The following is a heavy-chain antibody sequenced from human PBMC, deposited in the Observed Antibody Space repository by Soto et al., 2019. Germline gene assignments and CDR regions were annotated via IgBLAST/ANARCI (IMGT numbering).Heavy chain of an antibody. Sequence: RASVKVSCKASGGTFSSYTISWVRQAPGQGLEWMGRIIPILGIANYAQKFQGRVTITADKSMSTAYMELSSLRSEDTAVYYCARDISCSGGSCYYGYWGQGTLVTVSS. V-gene: IGHV1-69*04. CDR1: GGTFSSYT. J-gene: IGHJ4*02. D-gene: IGHD2-15*01. CDR2: IIPILGIA. CDR3: ARDISCSGGSCYYGY.